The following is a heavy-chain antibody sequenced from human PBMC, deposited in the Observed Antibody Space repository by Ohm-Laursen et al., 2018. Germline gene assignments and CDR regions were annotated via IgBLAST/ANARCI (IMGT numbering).Heavy chain of an antibody. CDR3: ARKNGIAVAGIYYYYGMDV. J-gene: IGHJ6*02. CDR1: GGTFSSYA. CDR2: IIPIFGTA. V-gene: IGHV1-69*06. Sequence: SSVKVSCKASGGTFSSYAISWVRQAPGQGLEWMGGIIPIFGTANYAQKFQGRVTITADKSTSTAYMELSSLRSEDTAVYYCARKNGIAVAGIYYYYGMDVWGQGTTVTVSS. D-gene: IGHD6-19*01.